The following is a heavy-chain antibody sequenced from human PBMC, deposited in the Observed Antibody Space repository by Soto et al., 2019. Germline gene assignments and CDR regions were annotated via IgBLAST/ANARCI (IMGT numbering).Heavy chain of an antibody. CDR2: IFSGGST. V-gene: IGHV3-66*01. CDR3: ARDLYPFDY. D-gene: IGHD2-15*01. CDR1: GFTVSSNY. J-gene: IGHJ4*02. Sequence: EVQLVESGGGLVQPGGSLRLSCAASGFTVSSNYMSWVRQAPGKGLECVSVIFSGGSTYYADYVKGRFTVSRDNSKNTLYLQMNSLRAEDTAVYYCARDLYPFDYWGQGTLVTVSS.